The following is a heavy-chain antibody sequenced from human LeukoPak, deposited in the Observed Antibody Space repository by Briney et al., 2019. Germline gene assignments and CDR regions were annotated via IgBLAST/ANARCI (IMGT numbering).Heavy chain of an antibody. J-gene: IGHJ4*02. CDR3: ARDPGRYGYSGNIDH. CDR1: GFTFSGYY. V-gene: IGHV3-11*04. CDR2: ISSSSRNM. Sequence: GGSLRLSCAASGFTFSGYYMSWVRQAPGKGLEWVSYISSSSRNMYYADSVKGRFTISRNNAKKSLYLQMNSLRAKDTAVYYCARDPGRYGYSGNIDHWGQGTLVTVSS. D-gene: IGHD5-24*01.